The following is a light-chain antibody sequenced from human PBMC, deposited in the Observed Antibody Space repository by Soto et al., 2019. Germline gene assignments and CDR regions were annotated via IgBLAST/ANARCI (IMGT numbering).Light chain of an antibody. J-gene: IGKJ5*01. CDR1: QSISSW. Sequence: DIQMTQSPSTLSASVGDRVTITCRASQSISSWLAWYQQKPGKAPKLLIYKASSLESGVPSRFSGSGSGTEFTLTISSLQSEDFAVYYCQQYNNWPITFGQGTRLEI. CDR2: KAS. CDR3: QQYNNWPIT. V-gene: IGKV1-5*03.